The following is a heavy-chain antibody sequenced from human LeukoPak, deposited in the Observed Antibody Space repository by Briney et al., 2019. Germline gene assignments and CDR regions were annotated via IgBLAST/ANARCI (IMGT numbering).Heavy chain of an antibody. CDR3: WRDRRRVGDIVVVAADTGFDY. CDR2: INHSGST. Sequence: PSETLSLTCAVYGGSFSGYYWSWIRQPPGKGLEWIGEINHSGSTNYNPSLKSRVTISVDTSKNQFSLKLSSVTAADTAVYYCWRDRRRVGDIVVVAADTGFDYWGQGPLVPVSS. CDR1: GGSFSGYY. J-gene: IGHJ4*02. V-gene: IGHV4-34*01. D-gene: IGHD2-2*01.